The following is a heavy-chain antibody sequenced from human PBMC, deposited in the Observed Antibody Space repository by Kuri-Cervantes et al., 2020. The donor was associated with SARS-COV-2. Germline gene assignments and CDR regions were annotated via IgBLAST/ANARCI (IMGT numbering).Heavy chain of an antibody. D-gene: IGHD4-11*01. CDR1: GGSISSGGYY. CDR2: IYYSGST. Sequence: ESLKISCTVSGGSISSGGYYWGWIRQPPGKGLEWIGSIYYSGSTYYNPSLKSRVTISVDTSKNQFSLKLSSVTAADTAVYYCARAYSNYVLSDYWGQGTLVTVSS. V-gene: IGHV4-39*07. J-gene: IGHJ4*02. CDR3: ARAYSNYVLSDY.